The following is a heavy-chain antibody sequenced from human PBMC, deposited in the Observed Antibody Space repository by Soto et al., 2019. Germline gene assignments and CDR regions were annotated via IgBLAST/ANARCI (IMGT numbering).Heavy chain of an antibody. D-gene: IGHD6-13*01. CDR1: GGSISSYY. Sequence: PSETLSLTCPVSGGSISSYYLSWIRQPPGKGLEWIGYIYYSGSTNYNPSLKSRVTISVDTSKNQFSLKLSSVTAADTAVYYCARGGIAAAGTTGAFDIWGQGTMVTVSS. CDR2: IYYSGST. CDR3: ARGGIAAAGTTGAFDI. J-gene: IGHJ3*02. V-gene: IGHV4-59*01.